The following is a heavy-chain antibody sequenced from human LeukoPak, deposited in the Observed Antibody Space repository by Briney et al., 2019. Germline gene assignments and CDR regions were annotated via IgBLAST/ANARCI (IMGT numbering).Heavy chain of an antibody. CDR1: GGSFSGYY. D-gene: IGHD3-16*02. Sequence: SETLSLTCAVYGGSFSGYYWSWIRQPPGKGLEWIGEINHSGSTNYNPSLKSRVTISVDTSKNQFSLKLSSVTAADTAVYYCASSPLYKVWGSYRCLGDYFDYWGQGTLVTVSS. J-gene: IGHJ4*02. V-gene: IGHV4-34*01. CDR2: INHSGST. CDR3: ASSPLYKVWGSYRCLGDYFDY.